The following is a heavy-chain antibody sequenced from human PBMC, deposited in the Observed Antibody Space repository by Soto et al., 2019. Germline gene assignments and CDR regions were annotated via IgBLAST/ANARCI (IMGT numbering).Heavy chain of an antibody. CDR3: ARGAGIEIWLPLDQ. CDR2: IYHSGVT. J-gene: IGHJ4*02. Sequence: SETLSLTCAVSGGSISSGDFSWTWIRQPPGKGLEWIGYIYHSGVTYYHTSLKGRVTISMDKSKNHFYLNLDSVTAADTAVYYCARGAGIEIWLPLDQWGQGTPVTVSS. D-gene: IGHD5-18*01. V-gene: IGHV4-30-2*01. CDR1: GGSISSGDFS.